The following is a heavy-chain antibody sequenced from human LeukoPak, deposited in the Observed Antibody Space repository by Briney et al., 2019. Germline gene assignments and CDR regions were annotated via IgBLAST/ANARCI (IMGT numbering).Heavy chain of an antibody. J-gene: IGHJ6*02. D-gene: IGHD4-17*01. V-gene: IGHV4-59*08. CDR2: ISYSGST. CDR3: ARRLYGDYYYGMDV. CDR1: GGSISSYY. Sequence: PSETLSLACTVSGGSISSYYWSWIRQPPGKGLEWIGYISYSGSTNYNPSLKSRVTISVDTSKNQSSLRLSSVTAADTAVYYCARRLYGDYYYGMDVWGQGATVTVSS.